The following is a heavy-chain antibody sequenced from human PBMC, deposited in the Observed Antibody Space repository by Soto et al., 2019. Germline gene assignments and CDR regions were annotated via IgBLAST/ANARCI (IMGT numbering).Heavy chain of an antibody. CDR3: ARTIYCSGSTCYNNWFDP. J-gene: IGHJ5*02. CDR1: GFTFSSYS. V-gene: IGHV3-21*01. Sequence: PGGSLRLSCAASGFTFSSYSMNWVRQAPGKGLEWVSSVSSSSTYIYYADSVKGWFSISRDNAKNSLYLQMNSLRAEDTALYYCARTIYCSGSTCYNNWFDPWGQGTLVTVSS. CDR2: VSSSSTYI. D-gene: IGHD2-15*01.